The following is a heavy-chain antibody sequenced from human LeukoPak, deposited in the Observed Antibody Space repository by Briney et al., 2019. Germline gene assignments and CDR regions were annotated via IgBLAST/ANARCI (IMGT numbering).Heavy chain of an antibody. CDR3: ARDPSSPTYYYYYMDV. CDR1: GFTVSSNY. V-gene: IGHV3-53*01. Sequence: GGSLRLSCAASGFTVSSNYMSWVRQAPGKGLEWVSVIYSGGSTYYADSVKGRFTISRDNPKNTLYLQMNSLRAEDTAVYYCARDPSSPTYYYYYMDVWGKGTTVTVSS. CDR2: IYSGGST. D-gene: IGHD2-2*01. J-gene: IGHJ6*03.